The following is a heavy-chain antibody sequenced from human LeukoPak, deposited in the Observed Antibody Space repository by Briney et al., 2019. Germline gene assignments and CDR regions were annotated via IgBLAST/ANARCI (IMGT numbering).Heavy chain of an antibody. CDR3: AAAPDYYDPKFDY. J-gene: IGHJ4*02. D-gene: IGHD3-22*01. CDR2: ISYDGRNK. CDR1: GFTFSSYA. Sequence: GGSLRLSCAAPGFTFSSYAMHWVRQAPGKGLEWVAVISYDGRNKYDADSVKGRFTISRDNSKNTLDLQMNSLRAEDTAVYYCAAAPDYYDPKFDYWGQGTLVTVSS. V-gene: IGHV3-30*04.